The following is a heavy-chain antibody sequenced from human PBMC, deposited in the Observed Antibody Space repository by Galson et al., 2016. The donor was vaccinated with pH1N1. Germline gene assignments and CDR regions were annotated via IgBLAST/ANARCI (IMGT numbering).Heavy chain of an antibody. CDR2: ITGRGGST. Sequence: SLRLSCAASGFTFSTYAMIWVRQAPGKGPEWVSIITGRGGSTYYADPVKGRFTISRDNSKNTMVLQMNSLRAEDTAVYYCAKAGYSYGNNYYYMDVWGKGTTVTVSS. V-gene: IGHV3-23*01. CDR1: GFTFSTYA. CDR3: AKAGYSYGNNYYYMDV. J-gene: IGHJ6*03. D-gene: IGHD5-18*01.